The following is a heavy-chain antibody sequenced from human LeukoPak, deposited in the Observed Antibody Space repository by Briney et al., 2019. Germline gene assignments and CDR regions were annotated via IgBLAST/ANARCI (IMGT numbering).Heavy chain of an antibody. D-gene: IGHD6-19*01. J-gene: IGHJ6*03. CDR1: GFIFTSYG. V-gene: IGHV3-30*02. CDR2: IWYDGSNK. Sequence: PGGSLRLSCAASGFIFTSYGMHWVRQPPGKGLEWVAFIWYDGSNKYYADSVKGRFTMSRDNSKNTLYLQMNSLRAEDTAVYYCAKAVSSGWDYYYMDVWGKGTTVTISS. CDR3: AKAVSSGWDYYYMDV.